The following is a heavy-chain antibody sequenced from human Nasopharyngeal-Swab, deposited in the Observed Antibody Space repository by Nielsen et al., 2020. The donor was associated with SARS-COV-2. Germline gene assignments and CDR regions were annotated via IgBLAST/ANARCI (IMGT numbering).Heavy chain of an antibody. J-gene: IGHJ4*02. CDR2: ISSSGSTI. CDR3: ASSYYDSSGYYPDY. CDR1: GFTFSDNY. D-gene: IGHD3-22*01. V-gene: IGHV3-11*01. Sequence: GESLKISWAASGFTFSDNYMSWIRQAPGKGLEWVSYISSSGSTIYYADSVKGRFTISRDNAKNSLYLQMNSLRAEDTAVYYCASSYYDSSGYYPDYWGQGTLVTVSS.